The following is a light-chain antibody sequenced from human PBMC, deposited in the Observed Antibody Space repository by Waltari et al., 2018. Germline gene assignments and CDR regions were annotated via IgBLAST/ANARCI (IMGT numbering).Light chain of an antibody. J-gene: IGKJ1*01. CDR3: QHYVRLPVT. CDR1: QSVGRT. V-gene: IGKV3-20*01. CDR2: GAS. Sequence: IVLTQSPGTLSLSPGERATLSCRTSQSVGRTLAWYQQKPGQAPRLLSYGASIRATGIPDRFSGSGSGRDCSLTISRLEAEDFAVYYGQHYVRLPVTFGQGTKVEIK.